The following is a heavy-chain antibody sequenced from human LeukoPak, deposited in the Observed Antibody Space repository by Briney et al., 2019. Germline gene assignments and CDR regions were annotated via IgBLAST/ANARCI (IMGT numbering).Heavy chain of an antibody. CDR2: FDPEDGET. CDR3: AGSGWASDAFDI. CDR1: GYTLTELS. J-gene: IGHJ3*02. Sequence: ASVKVSCKVSGYTLTELSMHWVRQAPGKGLEWMGGFDPEDGETIYAQKFQGRVTMTEDTSTDTAYMELSSLRSEDTAVYYCAGSGWASDAFDIWGQGTMVTVSS. D-gene: IGHD6-19*01. V-gene: IGHV1-24*01.